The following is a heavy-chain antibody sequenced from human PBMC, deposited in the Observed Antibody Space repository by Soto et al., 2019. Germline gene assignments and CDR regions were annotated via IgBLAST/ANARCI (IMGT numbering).Heavy chain of an antibody. CDR1: GGSISSYY. V-gene: IGHV4-59*08. J-gene: IGHJ5*02. D-gene: IGHD6-13*01. Sequence: SETLSLTCTVSGGSISSYYWSWIRQPPGKGLEWIGCIYYSGSINYNPSIKSRVNISVDTSKNKFSLKMSSVTAADTAVYYCARAKAPLYSSSWYWFDPWGQGTLVTSPQ. CDR3: ARAKAPLYSSSWYWFDP. CDR2: IYYSGSI.